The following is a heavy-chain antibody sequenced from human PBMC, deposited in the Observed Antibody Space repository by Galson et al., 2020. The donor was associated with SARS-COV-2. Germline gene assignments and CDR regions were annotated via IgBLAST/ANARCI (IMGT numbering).Heavy chain of an antibody. J-gene: IGHJ5*02. V-gene: IGHV3-48*03. Sequence: GGSLRLSCAASGFNFSSYEMNWVRQAPGKGLEWVSYISSSGSTIYYADSVKGRFTISRDNAKNSLYLQMNSLRAEDTAVYYCARGDNWFDPWGQETLVTVSS. CDR2: ISSSGSTI. CDR1: GFNFSSYE. CDR3: ARGDNWFDP.